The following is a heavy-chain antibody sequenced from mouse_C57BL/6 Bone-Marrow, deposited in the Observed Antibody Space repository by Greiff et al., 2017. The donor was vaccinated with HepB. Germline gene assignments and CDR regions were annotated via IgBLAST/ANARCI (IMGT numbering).Heavy chain of an antibody. J-gene: IGHJ3*01. CDR1: GYTFTDYY. D-gene: IGHD1-1*01. CDR2: IFPGSGST. V-gene: IGHV1-75*01. Sequence: QVHVKQSGPELVKPGASVKISCKASGYTFTDYYINWVKQRPGQGLEWIGWIFPGSGSTYYNEKFKGKATLTVDKSSSTAYMLLSSLTSEDSAVYFCARCYGGPWFAYWGQGTLVTVSA. CDR3: ARCYGGPWFAY.